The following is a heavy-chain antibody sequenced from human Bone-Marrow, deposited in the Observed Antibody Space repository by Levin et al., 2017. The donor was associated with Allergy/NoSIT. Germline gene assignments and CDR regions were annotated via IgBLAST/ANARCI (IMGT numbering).Heavy chain of an antibody. V-gene: IGHV3-66*01. CDR1: GFTVSSNY. CDR3: ARVDSIPSSGNYDYYGMDV. J-gene: IGHJ6*02. Sequence: GGSLRLSCAASGFTVSSNYMSWVRQAPGKGLEWVSVIYSGGSTYYADSVKGRFTISRDNSKNTLYLQMNSLRAEDTAVYYCARVDSIPSSGNYDYYGMDVWGQGTTVTVSS. CDR2: IYSGGST. D-gene: IGHD6-13*01.